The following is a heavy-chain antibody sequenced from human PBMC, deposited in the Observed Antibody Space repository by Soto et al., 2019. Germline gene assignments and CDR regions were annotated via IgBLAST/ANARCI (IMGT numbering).Heavy chain of an antibody. CDR3: AKFSLDTAMVRELFFDC. Sequence: EVQLLESGGGLVQPGGSLRLSCAASGFTFSSYAMSWVRQAPGKGLEWVSAISGSGGSTYYADSVKGRFTISRDNSKNTLYLQMNSLRAEDTAVYYCAKFSLDTAMVRELFFDCWGQGTLVTVSS. V-gene: IGHV3-23*01. CDR1: GFTFSSYA. D-gene: IGHD5-18*01. CDR2: ISGSGGST. J-gene: IGHJ4*02.